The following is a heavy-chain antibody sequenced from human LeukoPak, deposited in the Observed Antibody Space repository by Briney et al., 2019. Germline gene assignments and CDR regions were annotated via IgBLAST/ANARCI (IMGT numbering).Heavy chain of an antibody. V-gene: IGHV4-30-2*01. Sequence: PSETLSLTCTVSGGSISSGGYYWSWIRQPPGKGLEWIGYIYHSGSTYYNPSLKSRVTISVDRSKNQFSLKLSSVTAADTAVYYCARDSPAEIHDYWGQGTLVTVSS. CDR1: GGSISSGGYY. CDR3: ARDSPAEIHDY. J-gene: IGHJ4*02. CDR2: IYHSGST.